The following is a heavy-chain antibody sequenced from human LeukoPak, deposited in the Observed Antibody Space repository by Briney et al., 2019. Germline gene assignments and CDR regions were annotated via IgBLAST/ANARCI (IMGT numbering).Heavy chain of an antibody. Sequence: GGSLRLSCAASGFTVSSNYMSWVRQAPGKGLEWVSVIYSGGSTYYADSVKGRFTISRDNSKNTLYLQMNSLRAEDTAVYYCARGEYSSSGLVYWGQGTLVTVSS. CDR2: IYSGGST. V-gene: IGHV3-53*01. J-gene: IGHJ4*02. CDR3: ARGEYSSSGLVY. CDR1: GFTVSSNY. D-gene: IGHD6-6*01.